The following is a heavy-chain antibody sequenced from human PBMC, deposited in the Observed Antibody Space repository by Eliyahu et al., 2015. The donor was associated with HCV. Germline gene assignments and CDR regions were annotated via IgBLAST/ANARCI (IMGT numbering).Heavy chain of an antibody. J-gene: IGHJ4*01. CDR1: GYXFXGYD. D-gene: IGHD5-18*01. V-gene: IGHV1-2*02. Sequence: QVQLVQSGAEVKKPGASVXVXCRASGYXFXGYDMXWVRQAPGQGLEWMGWINPNSGGTNYAQRFQGRVTMTRDTSISTAYMELSRLRSDDTAMYYCARGAYEYSYGLFDYWGHGTLVTVSS. CDR2: INPNSGGT. CDR3: ARGAYEYSYGLFDY.